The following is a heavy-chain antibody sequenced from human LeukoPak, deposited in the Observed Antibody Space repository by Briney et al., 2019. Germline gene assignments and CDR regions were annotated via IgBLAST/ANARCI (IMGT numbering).Heavy chain of an antibody. D-gene: IGHD6-19*01. CDR2: IYPGDSDT. J-gene: IGHJ4*02. CDR1: GYRFTNYW. CDR3: ARHGDSSGWYGGYYFDY. V-gene: IGHV5-51*01. Sequence: KNGESLKISCKGSGYRFTNYWIGWVRQMPGKGLEWMGIIYPGDSDTRYSPSFQGQVTISADKSISTAYLQWSSLKASDTAMYYCARHGDSSGWYGGYYFDYWGQGTLVTVSS.